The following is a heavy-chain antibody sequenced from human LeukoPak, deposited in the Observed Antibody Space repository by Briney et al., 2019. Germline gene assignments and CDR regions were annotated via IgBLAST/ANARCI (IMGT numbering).Heavy chain of an antibody. CDR1: GGSISSGGYY. CDR3: VRVKEYFDY. V-gene: IGHV4-30-4*01. J-gene: IGHJ4*02. Sequence: SQTLSLTCTASGGSISSGGYYWSWIRQPPGKGLEWIGYIHYSGSTYYNPSLKSRVTISVHTSNNQFSLKLSSVTAADTAVYYCVRVKEYFDYWGQGTLVTVSS. CDR2: IHYSGST.